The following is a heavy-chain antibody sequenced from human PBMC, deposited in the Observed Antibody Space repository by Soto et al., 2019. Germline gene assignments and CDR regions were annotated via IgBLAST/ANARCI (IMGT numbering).Heavy chain of an antibody. J-gene: IGHJ6*01. Sequence: QVQLVQSGAEVKKPGSSVKVSCKASGGTFSSSAISWVRQAPGQGVEWMGGIIPMFGSANYAQKFHGRVTITADESTSTAYMELSSLRSEDTAVYYCAGGDYAPLGDPFYSYILDVW. D-gene: IGHD3-16*01. CDR1: GGTFSSSA. CDR3: AGGDYAPLGDPFYSYILDV. CDR2: IIPMFGSA. V-gene: IGHV1-69*01.